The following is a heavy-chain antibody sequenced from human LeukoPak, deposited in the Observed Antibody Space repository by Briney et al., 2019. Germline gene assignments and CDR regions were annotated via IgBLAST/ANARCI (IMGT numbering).Heavy chain of an antibody. J-gene: IGHJ6*03. D-gene: IGHD6-19*01. CDR3: ARDGAYSSGDYYYYYMDV. CDR1: GFSFSSYS. V-gene: IGHV3-21*01. CDR2: ISSSSSYI. Sequence: GGSLRLSCAASGFSFSSYSMNWVRQAPGKGLEWVSSISSSSSYIYNADSVKGRFTISRDNAKNSLYLQMDSLRAEDTAVYYCARDGAYSSGDYYYYYMDVWGKGTTVTVSS.